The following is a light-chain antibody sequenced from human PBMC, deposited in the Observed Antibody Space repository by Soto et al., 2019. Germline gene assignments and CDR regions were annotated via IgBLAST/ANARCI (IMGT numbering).Light chain of an antibody. CDR1: QSVSSN. CDR2: AAS. J-gene: IGKJ1*01. CDR3: QQYDNWPWT. V-gene: IGKV3-15*01. Sequence: EIVMTQSPATLSVSPGVRATLSCRASQSVSSNLAWYQQKPGQAPRLLIYAASARATGIPDRFSSSGSGTEFTLTVSGLQSEDVAIYYCQQYDNWPWTFGQGTKVEIK.